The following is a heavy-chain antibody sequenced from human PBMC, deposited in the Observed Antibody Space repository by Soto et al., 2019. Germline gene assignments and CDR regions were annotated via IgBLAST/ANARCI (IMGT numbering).Heavy chain of an antibody. J-gene: IGHJ3*02. Sequence: SETLSLTCTVSGGSISSGGYYWSWIRQHPGKGLEWIGYIYYSGSTYYNPSLKSRVTISVDTSKNQFSLKLSSVTAADTAVYYCARDRPYCSGGSCYSGAFDIWGQGTMVTVSS. D-gene: IGHD2-15*01. CDR3: ARDRPYCSGGSCYSGAFDI. CDR2: IYYSGST. V-gene: IGHV4-31*03. CDR1: GGSISSGGYY.